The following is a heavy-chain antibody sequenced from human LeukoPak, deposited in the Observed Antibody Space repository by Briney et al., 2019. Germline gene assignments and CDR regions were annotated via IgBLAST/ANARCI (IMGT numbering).Heavy chain of an antibody. V-gene: IGHV4-34*01. J-gene: IGHJ4*02. CDR2: IHHGGNT. CDR3: ARDMDDYGDPPFGY. Sequence: SETLSLTCAVYGGSYSGYYWTWVRQPPGKGLQWIGEIHHGGNTNYNPSLKSRASISQDSSKNQFSLRLTSVTAADTAVYYCARDMDDYGDPPFGYWGQGTLVTVSS. D-gene: IGHD4-17*01. CDR1: GGSYSGYY.